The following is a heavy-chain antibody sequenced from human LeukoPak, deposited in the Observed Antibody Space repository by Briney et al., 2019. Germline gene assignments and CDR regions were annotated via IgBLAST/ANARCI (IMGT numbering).Heavy chain of an antibody. J-gene: IGHJ4*02. V-gene: IGHV1-69*01. Sequence: SVKVSCKASGGTFTSYAISWVRQAPGQGLEWMGGIIPIFGTANYAQKFQGRVTITADESTSTAYMELSSLRSEDTAVYYCARYGSGDITTHYFDYWGQGTLVTVSS. D-gene: IGHD3-10*01. CDR1: GGTFTSYA. CDR3: ARYGSGDITTHYFDY. CDR2: IIPIFGTA.